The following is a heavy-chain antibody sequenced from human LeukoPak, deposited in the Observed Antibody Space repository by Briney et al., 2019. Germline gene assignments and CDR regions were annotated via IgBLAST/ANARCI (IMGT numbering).Heavy chain of an antibody. Sequence: GGSLRLSCAASGFSFRDFWMTWVRQAPGKGLEWVANINQGGSVKYYADSVKGRFTISRDNSKKMVYLQMNSLRAEDTAVYYCGKDFSWSFDYWGQGTLVTVSS. CDR2: INQGGSVK. V-gene: IGHV3-7*01. CDR3: GKDFSWSFDY. CDR1: GFSFRDFW. J-gene: IGHJ4*02.